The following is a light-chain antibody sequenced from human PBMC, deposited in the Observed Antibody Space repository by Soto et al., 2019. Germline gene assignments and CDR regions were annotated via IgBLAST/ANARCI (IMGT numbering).Light chain of an antibody. Sequence: DIVMTQSPDSLAVSLGERATINCKSSQSVLYSSNNKNYLAWYQQKPGQPPKLLIYWASTRESGVPDRFSGSGSGTDFTLTISSLQAEDVAVSYCQQYYSTPYTFGGGTKLEIK. CDR2: WAS. V-gene: IGKV4-1*01. J-gene: IGKJ2*01. CDR3: QQYYSTPYT. CDR1: QSVLYSSNNKNY.